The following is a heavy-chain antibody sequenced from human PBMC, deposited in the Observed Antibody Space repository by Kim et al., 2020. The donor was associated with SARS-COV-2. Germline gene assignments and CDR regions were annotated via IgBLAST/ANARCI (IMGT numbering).Heavy chain of an antibody. CDR2: ISGSGGST. D-gene: IGHD3-22*01. CDR3: AGQPGRYYDLQVLN. CDR1: GFTFSSYA. J-gene: IGHJ4*02. Sequence: GGSLRLSCAASGFTFSSYAMSWVRQAPGKGLEWVSAISGSGGSTYYADSVKGRFTISRDNSKNTLYLQMNSLRAEDTAVYYCAGQPGRYYDLQVLNWGQGTLVTVSS. V-gene: IGHV3-23*01.